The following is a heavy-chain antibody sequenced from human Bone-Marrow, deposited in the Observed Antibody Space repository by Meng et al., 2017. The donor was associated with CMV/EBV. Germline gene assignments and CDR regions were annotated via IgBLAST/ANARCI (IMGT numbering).Heavy chain of an antibody. CDR3: ARDVGAGYYTANGMDV. D-gene: IGHD3-22*01. CDR1: GYTFTSYG. Sequence: ASVKVSCKASGYTFTSYGISWVRQAPGQGLEWMGWISAYNGNTNYAQKLQGRVTMTTDTSTSTAYMELRSLRSDDSAVYYCARDVGAGYYTANGMDVWGQGTTVTVSS. CDR2: ISAYNGNT. V-gene: IGHV1-18*01. J-gene: IGHJ6*02.